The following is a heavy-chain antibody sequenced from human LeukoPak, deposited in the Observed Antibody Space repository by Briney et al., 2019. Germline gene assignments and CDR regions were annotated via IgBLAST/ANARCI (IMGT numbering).Heavy chain of an antibody. Sequence: GGSLRLSCTVSGFTFSSYNMNWVRQGPGKGLEWVSCISSGSSYIYYADSVHGRLTISRDNAKNSLYLQMSSLTAEDTAVYYCARDRQGFMSEWPNWFDPWGQGALVTVSS. CDR2: ISSGSSYI. CDR3: ARDRQGFMSEWPNWFDP. V-gene: IGHV3-21*01. D-gene: IGHD3-16*01. CDR1: GFTFSSYN. J-gene: IGHJ5*02.